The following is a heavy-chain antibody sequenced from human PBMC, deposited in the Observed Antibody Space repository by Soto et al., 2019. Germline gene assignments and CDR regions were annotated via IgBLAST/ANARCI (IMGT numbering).Heavy chain of an antibody. Sequence: QITLKESGPTLVKPTQTLTLTCTFSGFTLSTSGVGVGWIRQPPGKALEWLALIYWDDDKRYSPSLKSRLTXTXDTSKNHVVLTMTNMDPVDTPTYYCAHRFAEGGFDHWGQGTLVTASS. V-gene: IGHV2-5*02. D-gene: IGHD3-16*01. CDR1: GFTLSTSGVG. J-gene: IGHJ5*02. CDR3: AHRFAEGGFDH. CDR2: IYWDDDK.